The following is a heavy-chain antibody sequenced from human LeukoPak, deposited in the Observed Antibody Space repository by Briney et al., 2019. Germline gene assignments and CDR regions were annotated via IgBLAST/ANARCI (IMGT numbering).Heavy chain of an antibody. Sequence: ASVKVSCKASGYTFTNYYMHWVRQDPGQGLEWMGIINPSDGDTNYAQKLQGRVTMTTDTSTSTAYMELRSLRSDDTAVYYCARDASLSYYDFWSGYTPRAFDIWGQGTMVTVSS. CDR2: INPSDGDT. V-gene: IGHV1-46*01. D-gene: IGHD3-3*01. CDR3: ARDASLSYYDFWSGYTPRAFDI. CDR1: GYTFTNYY. J-gene: IGHJ3*02.